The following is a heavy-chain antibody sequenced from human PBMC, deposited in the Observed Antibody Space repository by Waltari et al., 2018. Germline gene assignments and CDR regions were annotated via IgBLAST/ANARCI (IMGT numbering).Heavy chain of an antibody. V-gene: IGHV3-30*02. J-gene: IGHJ3*02. CDR2: IRYDGSNQ. D-gene: IGHD3-10*01. CDR1: GFTFRYFG. CDR3: AKDRGGGYGGLRPDAFDI. Sequence: HLVESGGGVVQPGGSLRLSCAASGFTFRYFGMHWVRQASGKGLEWVVCIRYDGSNQEYVDSVKGRFSISRDNSRNTVYLQMNSLRVEDTAVYYCAKDRGGGYGGLRPDAFDIWGEGTRVIVSS.